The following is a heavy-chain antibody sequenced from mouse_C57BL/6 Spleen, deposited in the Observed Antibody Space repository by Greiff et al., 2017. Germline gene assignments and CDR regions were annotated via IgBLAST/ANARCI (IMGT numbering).Heavy chain of an antibody. J-gene: IGHJ2*01. CDR1: GYTFTDYE. V-gene: IGHV1-15*01. Sequence: QVQLQQSGAELVRPGASVTLSCTASGYTFTDYEMHWVKQTPVHGLEWIGAIDPETGGTAYNQKFKGKAILTADKSSSTAYMELRSLTSEDSAVYYCTRTNLDYWGQGTTLTVSA. CDR3: TRTNLDY. CDR2: IDPETGGT.